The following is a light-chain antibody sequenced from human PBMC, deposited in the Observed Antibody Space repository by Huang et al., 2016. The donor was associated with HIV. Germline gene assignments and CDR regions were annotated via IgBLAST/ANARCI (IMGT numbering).Light chain of an antibody. CDR2: AAS. V-gene: IGKV1-9*01. J-gene: IGKJ4*01. CDR1: QGISSF. CDR3: QQFNNYPLT. Sequence: IQLTQSPSSLSASVGDRVTITCRASQGISSFLAWYQQKPGKAPKLLMYAASTLHSGVPLRFSGSGSGSDFTLTISSLQPEDFATYYCQQFNNYPLTFGGGTKVEIK.